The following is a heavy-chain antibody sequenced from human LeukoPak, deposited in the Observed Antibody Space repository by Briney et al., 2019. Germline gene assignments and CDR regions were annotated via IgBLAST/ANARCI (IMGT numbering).Heavy chain of an antibody. CDR1: GFTFSSYG. J-gene: IGHJ5*02. Sequence: GGSLRLSCAASGFTFSSYGMHWVRQAPGKGLEWVAVISYDGGNKYYADSVKGRFTISRDNSKNTLYLQMNSLRAEDTAVYYCAKAITGIAAAGTTWGQGTLVTVSP. D-gene: IGHD6-13*01. V-gene: IGHV3-30*18. CDR2: ISYDGGNK. CDR3: AKAITGIAAAGTT.